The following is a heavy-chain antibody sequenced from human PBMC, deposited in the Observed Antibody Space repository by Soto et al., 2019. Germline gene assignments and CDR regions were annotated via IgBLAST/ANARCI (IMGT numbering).Heavy chain of an antibody. J-gene: IGHJ5*02. CDR2: ISYDGSNK. Sequence: QVQLVESGGGVVQPGRSLRLSCAASGFTFSSYAMHWVRQAPGKGLEWVAVISYDGSNKYYADSVKGRFTISRDNSKNTLYLQMNSLRAEDTAVYYCARDLERAFLFNWFDPWGQGTLVTVSS. CDR3: ARDLERAFLFNWFDP. CDR1: GFTFSSYA. V-gene: IGHV3-30-3*01.